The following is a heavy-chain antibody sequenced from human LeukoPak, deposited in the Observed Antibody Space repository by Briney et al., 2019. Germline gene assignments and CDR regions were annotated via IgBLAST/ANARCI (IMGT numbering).Heavy chain of an antibody. Sequence: SETLSLTCTVSGGSISGQYWSWIRQPPGKGLEWIGFVSYSGSTNYNPSLNGRVTISLDTSKNQFSLRLNSVTAADPAGYYFSRGGASSRYFGYWGQGTLVTVSS. CDR2: VSYSGST. D-gene: IGHD1-26*01. CDR3: SRGGASSRYFGY. J-gene: IGHJ4*03. CDR1: GGSISGQY. V-gene: IGHV4-59*11.